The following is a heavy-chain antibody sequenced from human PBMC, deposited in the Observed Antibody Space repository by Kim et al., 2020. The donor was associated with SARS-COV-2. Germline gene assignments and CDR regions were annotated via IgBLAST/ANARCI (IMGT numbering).Heavy chain of an antibody. CDR2: IYYSGST. CDR1: GGSISSYY. D-gene: IGHD6-13*01. V-gene: IGHV4-59*13. Sequence: SETLSLTCTVSGGSISSYYWSWIRQPPGKGLEWIGYIYYSGSTNYNPSLKSRVTISVDTSKNQFSLKLSSVTAADTAVYYCAGGGMAAPDYWGQGTLVTVSS. CDR3: AGGGMAAPDY. J-gene: IGHJ4*02.